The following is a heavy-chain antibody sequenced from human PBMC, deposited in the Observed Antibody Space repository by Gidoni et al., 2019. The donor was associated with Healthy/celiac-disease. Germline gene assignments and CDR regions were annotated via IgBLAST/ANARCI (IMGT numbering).Heavy chain of an antibody. D-gene: IGHD5-12*01. V-gene: IGHV3-30*18. J-gene: IGHJ4*02. CDR3: AKDGVRGIVATILLPLFDY. CDR2: ISYDGSNK. Sequence: QVQLVESGGGVVQPGRSLRLSCAASGFNLGSYGMHCVRLAPGKGLEWVAVISYDGSNKYYADSVKGRFTISRDNSKNTLYLQMNSLRAEDTAVYYCAKDGVRGIVATILLPLFDYWGQGTLVTVSS. CDR1: GFNLGSYG.